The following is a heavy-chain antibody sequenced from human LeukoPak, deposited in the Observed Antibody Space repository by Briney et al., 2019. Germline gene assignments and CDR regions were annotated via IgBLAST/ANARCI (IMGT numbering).Heavy chain of an antibody. CDR1: GFTFSGSA. Sequence: GGSLKLSCAASGFTFSGSAMHWVRQASGKGLEWVGRIRSKANSYATAYAASVKGRFTISRDDSKNTAYLQMNSLKTEDTAVYYCTSPDYGDYPWRAFDIWGQGTMDTVSS. V-gene: IGHV3-73*01. CDR2: IRSKANSYAT. D-gene: IGHD4-17*01. CDR3: TSPDYGDYPWRAFDI. J-gene: IGHJ3*02.